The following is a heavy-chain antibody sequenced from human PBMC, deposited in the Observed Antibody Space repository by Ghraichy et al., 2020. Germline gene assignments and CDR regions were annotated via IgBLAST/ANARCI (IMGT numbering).Heavy chain of an antibody. D-gene: IGHD3-9*01. Sequence: SQTLSLTCAISGDSVSSNSAAWNWIRQSPSRGLEWLGRTYYRSKWYNDYAVSVKSQITINPDTSKNQFSLQLNSVTPEDTAVYYCASSTYYDILTGPYYYMDVWGKGTTVTVSS. J-gene: IGHJ6*03. CDR2: TYYRSKWYN. CDR1: GDSVSSNSAA. CDR3: ASSTYYDILTGPYYYMDV. V-gene: IGHV6-1*01.